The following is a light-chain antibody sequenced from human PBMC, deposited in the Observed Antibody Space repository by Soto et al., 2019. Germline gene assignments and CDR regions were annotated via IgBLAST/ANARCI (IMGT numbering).Light chain of an antibody. CDR2: DVS. CDR1: SSDVGGSNY. Sequence: QYALTQPASVSGSPGQSITISCTGTSSDVGGSNYVSWYQQLPGKAPKLMIYDVSDRPSGVSNRFSGSKSGNTASLTISGLQAEDEADYYCSSYTSSSLYVFGTGTKLTVL. CDR3: SSYTSSSLYV. V-gene: IGLV2-14*01. J-gene: IGLJ1*01.